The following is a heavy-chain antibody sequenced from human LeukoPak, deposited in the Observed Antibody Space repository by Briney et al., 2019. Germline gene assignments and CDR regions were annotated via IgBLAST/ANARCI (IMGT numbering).Heavy chain of an antibody. J-gene: IGHJ4*02. CDR2: ITTSDGNT. D-gene: IGHD6-13*01. Sequence: AGGSLRLSCAASGFTFSSYTMSWVRQAPGKGLEWVSTITTSDGNTYYADSVKGRFTVSRDNSKNTLYLQMNSLRAEDTAVYYCAKAPPYSSSWYCLDYWGQGTLVTVSS. CDR1: GFTFSSYT. V-gene: IGHV3-23*01. CDR3: AKAPPYSSSWYCLDY.